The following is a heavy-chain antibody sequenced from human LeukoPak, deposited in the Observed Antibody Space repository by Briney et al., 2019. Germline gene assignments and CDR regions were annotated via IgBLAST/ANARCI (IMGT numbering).Heavy chain of an antibody. Sequence: GGSLRLSCAASGFTFTSYTMNWVRQAPGQGLEWVSYISISSGSIYYEDSVKGRFTNSRDNAKNSLCLQMNSLRDEDTAMYHCARGGYSSGWSRSAFDVWGQGTMVTVSS. CDR3: ARGGYSSGWSRSAFDV. J-gene: IGHJ3*01. D-gene: IGHD6-19*01. CDR2: ISISSGSI. CDR1: GFTFTSYT. V-gene: IGHV3-48*02.